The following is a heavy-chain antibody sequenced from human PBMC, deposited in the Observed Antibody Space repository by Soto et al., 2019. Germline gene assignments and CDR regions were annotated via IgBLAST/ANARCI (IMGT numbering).Heavy chain of an antibody. CDR2: INTGNGNT. CDR1: GYTFTSYA. J-gene: IGHJ6*03. CDR3: ARDPYYQYNXMDV. Sequence: ASVKVSCKASGYTFTSYAMHWVRQAPGQSLEWLGWINTGNGNTKYSQKFQGRVTITRDTSASTAYMELSSLRSEDTAVYYCARDPYYQYNXMDVWRNATTVTVSS. V-gene: IGHV1-3*04.